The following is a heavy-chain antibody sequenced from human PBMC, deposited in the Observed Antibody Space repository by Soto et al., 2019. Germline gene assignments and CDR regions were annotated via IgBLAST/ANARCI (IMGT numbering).Heavy chain of an antibody. J-gene: IGHJ4*02. CDR2: ISYDGSNK. CDR1: GFTFSSYG. V-gene: IGHV3-30*18. Sequence: GGSLRLSCAASGFTFSSYGMHWVRQAPGKGLEWVAVISYDGSNKYYADSVKGRFTISRDNSKNMLYLQMNSLRAEDTAVYYCAKDTNIAALDYWGQGTLVTVSS. D-gene: IGHD6-13*01. CDR3: AKDTNIAALDY.